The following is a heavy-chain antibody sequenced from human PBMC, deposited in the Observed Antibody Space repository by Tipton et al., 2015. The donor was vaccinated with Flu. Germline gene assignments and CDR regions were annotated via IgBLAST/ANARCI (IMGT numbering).Heavy chain of an antibody. V-gene: IGHV4-59*08. CDR2: MYHSGSS. CDR3: ARHAGDSVRGVIDY. J-gene: IGHJ4*02. CDR1: GGSMSGHY. D-gene: IGHD3-10*02. Sequence: LRLSCTVSGGSMSGHYWSWIRQPPGKGLEWIWYMYHSGSSNYNPSLKNRVTISVDTSRNQFSLKLTSVTAADTAVYYCARHAGDSVRGVIDYWGQGTLVTVSS.